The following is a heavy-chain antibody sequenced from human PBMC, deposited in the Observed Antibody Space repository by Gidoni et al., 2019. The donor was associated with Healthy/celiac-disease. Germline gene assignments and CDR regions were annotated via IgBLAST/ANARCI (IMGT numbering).Heavy chain of an antibody. CDR3: ASQQTGNYYYYGMDV. V-gene: IGHV5-51*03. CDR1: GYSFTSYW. CDR2: IYPGDSDN. Sequence: EVQLVQSGAEVKKPGESLKISCKGSGYSFTSYWIGWVRQMPGKGLEWMGIIYPGDSDNRYRPSFQGQVTISADKSISTAYLQWSSLKASDTAMYYCASQQTGNYYYYGMDVWGQGTTVTVSS. D-gene: IGHD7-27*01. J-gene: IGHJ6*02.